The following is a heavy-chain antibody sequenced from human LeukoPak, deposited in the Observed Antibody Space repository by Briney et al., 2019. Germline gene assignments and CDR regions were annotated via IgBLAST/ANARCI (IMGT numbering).Heavy chain of an antibody. CDR1: GYSISSGYY. Sequence: SETLSLTCTVSGYSISSGYYWGWIRQPPGKGLEWIGSIYHSGSTDYNPSLKSRVTISVDTSKNQLSLKLSSVTAADTAVYYCARDNSVRDEAWWFNPWGQGTLVTVSS. CDR3: ARDNSVRDEAWWFNP. D-gene: IGHD5-24*01. V-gene: IGHV4-38-2*02. J-gene: IGHJ5*02. CDR2: IYHSGST.